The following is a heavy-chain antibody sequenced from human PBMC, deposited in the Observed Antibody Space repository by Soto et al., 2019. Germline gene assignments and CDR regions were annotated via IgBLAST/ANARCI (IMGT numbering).Heavy chain of an antibody. D-gene: IGHD2-15*01. J-gene: IGHJ4*02. CDR3: AKATGGIVVVVAAMLV. CDR1: GFTFSSYA. Sequence: EVQLLESGGGLVQPGGSLRLSCAASGFTFSSYAMSWVRQAPGKGLEWVSAISGSGGSTYYADSVKGRFTISRDNSKNTLYLQMNSLRAEDTTVYYSAKATGGIVVVVAAMLVWGQGTLVTVSS. CDR2: ISGSGGST. V-gene: IGHV3-23*01.